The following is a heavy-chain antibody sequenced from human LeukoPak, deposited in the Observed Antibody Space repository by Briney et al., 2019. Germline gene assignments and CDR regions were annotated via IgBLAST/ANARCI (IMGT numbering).Heavy chain of an antibody. CDR3: AREGVAAAGTPAFDI. CDR1: GFTFSSYE. V-gene: IGHV3-48*03. CDR2: ISSSGSTI. D-gene: IGHD6-13*01. J-gene: IGHJ3*02. Sequence: PGGSLRLSCAASGFTFSSYEMNWVRQAPGKGLEWVSYISSSGSTIYYADPVKGRFTISRDNAKNSLYLQMNSLRAEDTAVYYCAREGVAAAGTPAFDIWGQGTMVTVSS.